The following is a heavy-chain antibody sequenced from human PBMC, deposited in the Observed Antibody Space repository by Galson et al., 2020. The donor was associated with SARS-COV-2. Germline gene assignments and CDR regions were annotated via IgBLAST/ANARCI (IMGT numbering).Heavy chain of an antibody. J-gene: IGHJ6*02. CDR1: GFTFSSSA. D-gene: IGHD3-16*01. CDR2: ISYDGSNK. Sequence: TGGSLRLSCAASGFTFSSSAMHWVRQAPGKGLEWVAVISYDGSNKYYADSVKGRFTISRDNSKNTLYLQMNSLRAEDTAVYYCARSPGENMDVWGQGTTVTVSS. CDR3: ARSPGENMDV. V-gene: IGHV3-30-3*01.